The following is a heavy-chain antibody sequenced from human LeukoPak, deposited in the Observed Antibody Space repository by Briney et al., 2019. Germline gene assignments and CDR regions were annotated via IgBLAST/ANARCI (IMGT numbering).Heavy chain of an antibody. V-gene: IGHV4-38-2*02. Sequence: SETLSLTCTVSGYSISSGYYWGWIRQPPGKGLEWIGSINHSGSTNYNPSLKSRVTISVDTSKNQFPLKLSSVTAADTAVYYCASIVGATLGDDYWGQGTLVTVSS. D-gene: IGHD1-26*01. CDR2: INHSGST. J-gene: IGHJ4*02. CDR3: ASIVGATLGDDY. CDR1: GYSISSGYY.